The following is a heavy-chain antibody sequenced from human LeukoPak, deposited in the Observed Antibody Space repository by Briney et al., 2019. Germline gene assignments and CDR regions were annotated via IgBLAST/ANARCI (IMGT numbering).Heavy chain of an antibody. CDR2: IYYSGYT. Sequence: PSETLSLTCTVSGGSISSYYWSWIRQPPRKGLEWIGYIYYSGYTNYNPSLKSRVTISVDTSKNQFSLKLSSVTAADTAVYYCVRGGYYGLGNDFRFDPWGQGTLVTVSS. D-gene: IGHD3-10*01. CDR1: GGSISSYY. CDR3: VRGGYYGLGNDFRFDP. V-gene: IGHV4-59*01. J-gene: IGHJ5*02.